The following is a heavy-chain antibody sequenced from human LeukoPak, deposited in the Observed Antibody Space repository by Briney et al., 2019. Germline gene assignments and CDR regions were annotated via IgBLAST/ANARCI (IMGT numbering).Heavy chain of an antibody. V-gene: IGHV3-7*01. D-gene: IGHD6-13*01. CDR3: ARGRGIAL. CDR1: GFTLSNYW. Sequence: GGSLRLSCATSGFTLSNYWMNWVRQAPGKGLEWVAYIEEDGNKKNYVDSVKGRFTISRDNVKNSIYLQMNSLRADDTAVYYCARGRGIALWGQGTLVTVSS. J-gene: IGHJ4*02. CDR2: IEEDGNKK.